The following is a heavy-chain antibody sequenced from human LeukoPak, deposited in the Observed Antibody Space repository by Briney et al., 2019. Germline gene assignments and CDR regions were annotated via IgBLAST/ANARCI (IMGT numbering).Heavy chain of an antibody. V-gene: IGHV4-39*07. D-gene: IGHD5-12*01. CDR1: GASINDNNYY. Sequence: SETLSLTCTVSGASINDNNYYWAWIRQPPGRGLEWIGSIYYNENTYNNPSLKSRLSMSTDTSKNQFSLKLSSVTAADTAVYYCAREARLASAAGLDVWGQGTMVTVS. CDR3: AREARLASAAGLDV. J-gene: IGHJ6*02. CDR2: IYYNENT.